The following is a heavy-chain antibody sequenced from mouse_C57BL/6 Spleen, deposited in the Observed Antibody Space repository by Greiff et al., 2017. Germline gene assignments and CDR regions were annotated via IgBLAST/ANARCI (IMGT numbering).Heavy chain of an antibody. J-gene: IGHJ3*01. D-gene: IGHD2-5*01. CDR2: IDPSDSEP. V-gene: IGHV1-52*01. CDR3: ARSDYSNLFAY. CDR1: GYTFTSYW. Sequence: QVQLQQPGAELVRPGSSVKLSCKASGYTFTSYWMHWVKQRPIQGLEWIGNIDPSDSEPHYNQKFKDKATLTVDESSSTAYMQLSSLTSDDSAVYYCARSDYSNLFAYWGQGTLVTVSA.